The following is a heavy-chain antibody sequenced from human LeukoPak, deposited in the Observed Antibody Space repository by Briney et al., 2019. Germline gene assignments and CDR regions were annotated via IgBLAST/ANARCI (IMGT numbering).Heavy chain of an antibody. CDR1: GGSISSGGYY. Sequence: KASETLSLTCTVSGGSISSGGYYWSWIRQPPGKGLEWIGYIYHSGSTYYNPSLKSRVTISVDTSKNQFSLKLSSVTAADTAVYYCATHYDFWSGERKFDPWGQGTLVTVSS. CDR3: ATHYDFWSGERKFDP. J-gene: IGHJ5*02. CDR2: IYHSGST. V-gene: IGHV4-30-2*03. D-gene: IGHD3-3*01.